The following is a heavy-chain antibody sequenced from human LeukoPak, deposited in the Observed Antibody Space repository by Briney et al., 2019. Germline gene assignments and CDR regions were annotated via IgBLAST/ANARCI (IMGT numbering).Heavy chain of an antibody. CDR3: ARGPNYDILTGYPNYYYYYGMDV. Sequence: ASVKVSCKASGYTCTSYGISWVRQAPGQGLEWMGWISAYNGNTNYAQKLQGRVTMTTDTSTSTAYMELRSLRSDDTAVYYCARGPNYDILTGYPNYYYYYGMDVWGQGTTVTVSS. V-gene: IGHV1-18*01. CDR2: ISAYNGNT. D-gene: IGHD3-9*01. J-gene: IGHJ6*02. CDR1: GYTCTSYG.